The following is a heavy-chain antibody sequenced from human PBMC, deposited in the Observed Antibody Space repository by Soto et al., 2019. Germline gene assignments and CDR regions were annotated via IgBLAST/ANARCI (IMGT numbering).Heavy chain of an antibody. V-gene: IGHV4-59*01. CDR3: ARDLGVGDEVVP. D-gene: IGHD2-15*01. CDR2: IYYSGST. J-gene: IGHJ5*02. CDR1: GGSISSYY. Sequence: QVQLQESGPGLVKPSETLSLTCTVSGGSISSYYWSWIRQPPGKGLEWIGYIYYSGSTNYNPSLKSRVTISVDTSKNQFSLKLSSVTAADTAVYYCARDLGVGDEVVPWGQGTLVTVSS.